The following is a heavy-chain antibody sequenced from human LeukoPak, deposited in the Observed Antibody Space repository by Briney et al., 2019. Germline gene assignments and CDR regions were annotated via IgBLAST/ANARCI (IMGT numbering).Heavy chain of an antibody. CDR1: GLTFTNYA. Sequence: GGSLRLSCAASGLTFTNYAMSWVPQAPGKGVECVSGISGSGSNTNYRDPVKGRFTISRDSSKNTLYLQMNSLTAEDTACNYCATGANAYCNNCTCSTRMVAAIDHWGQGTLVTVSS. J-gene: IGHJ4*02. D-gene: IGHD2-8*01. CDR3: ATGANAYCNNCTCSTRMVAAIDH. V-gene: IGHV3-23*01. CDR2: ISGSGSNT.